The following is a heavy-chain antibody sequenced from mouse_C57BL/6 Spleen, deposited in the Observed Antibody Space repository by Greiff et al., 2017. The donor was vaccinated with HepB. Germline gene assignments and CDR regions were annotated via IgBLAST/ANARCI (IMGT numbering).Heavy chain of an antibody. CDR2: INPSSGYT. D-gene: IGHD1-1*01. CDR3: ARSYYGSSQSYFDY. J-gene: IGHJ2*01. V-gene: IGHV1-4*01. CDR1: GYTFTSYT. Sequence: QVQLQQSGAELVRPGASVTLSCKASGYTFTSYTMHWVKQRPGQGLEWIGYINPSSGYTKYNQKFKDKATLTADKSSSTAYMQLSSLTSEDSAVYYCARSYYGSSQSYFDYWGQGTTLTVSS.